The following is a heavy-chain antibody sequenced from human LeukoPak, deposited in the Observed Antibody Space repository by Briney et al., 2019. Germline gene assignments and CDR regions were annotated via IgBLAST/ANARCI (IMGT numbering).Heavy chain of an antibody. J-gene: IGHJ4*02. Sequence: GGSLRLSCAASRFTFSSYSMNWVRQAPGKGLEWVSYISSSSSTIYYADSVKGRFTISRDNAKNSLYLQMNSLRAEDTAVYYCARSQWLRSRYYFDYWGQGTLVTVSS. CDR2: ISSSSSTI. D-gene: IGHD5-12*01. CDR1: RFTFSSYS. CDR3: ARSQWLRSRYYFDY. V-gene: IGHV3-48*01.